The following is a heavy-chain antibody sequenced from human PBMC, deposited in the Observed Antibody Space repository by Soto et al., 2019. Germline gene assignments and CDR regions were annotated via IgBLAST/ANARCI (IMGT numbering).Heavy chain of an antibody. V-gene: IGHV1-69*02. CDR3: ASRSTVVVAATEAFDY. D-gene: IGHD2-15*01. Sequence: QVQLVQSGAEVKKPGSSVTVSCKASGSTFSTYTISWVRHSPGQGLDLMGRIIPIRGIANYAQKFQGRVTITADKSTSTAYMELSSLRSEDTAVYYCASRSTVVVAATEAFDYWGQGTLVTVSS. CDR1: GSTFSTYT. J-gene: IGHJ4*02. CDR2: IIPIRGIA.